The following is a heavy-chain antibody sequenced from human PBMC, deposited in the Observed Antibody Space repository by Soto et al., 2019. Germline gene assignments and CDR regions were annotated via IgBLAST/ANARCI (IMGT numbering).Heavy chain of an antibody. V-gene: IGHV3-33*01. Sequence: PGGSLRLSCAASGFTFSSYGMHWVRQAPGKGLEWVAVIWYDGSNKYYADSVKGRFTISRDNSKNTLYLQMNSLRAEDTAVYNWARDELIRITIFGVVPDTMDVWGQGTTVTVSS. CDR3: ARDELIRITIFGVVPDTMDV. J-gene: IGHJ6*02. CDR2: IWYDGSNK. CDR1: GFTFSSYG. D-gene: IGHD3-3*01.